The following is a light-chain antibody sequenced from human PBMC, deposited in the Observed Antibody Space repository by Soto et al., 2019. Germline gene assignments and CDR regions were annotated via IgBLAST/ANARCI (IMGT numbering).Light chain of an antibody. Sequence: QSVLTQPPAASGSPGQSVTISCTGTSGDVGGYNYVYWYQQHPGKAPKLMIYEVTKRPSGVPDRFSGSKPGNTASLTVSGLQAEDEADYYCSSYADSNSYVFGTGTKVTVL. CDR1: SGDVGGYNY. V-gene: IGLV2-8*01. CDR3: SSYADSNSYV. J-gene: IGLJ1*01. CDR2: EVT.